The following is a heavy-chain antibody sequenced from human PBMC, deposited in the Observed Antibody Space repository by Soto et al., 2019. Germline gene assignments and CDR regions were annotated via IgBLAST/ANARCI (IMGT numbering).Heavy chain of an antibody. CDR3: ARPRGYCSGGSCYSDAFDI. V-gene: IGHV3-30*04. J-gene: IGHJ3*02. CDR2: ISYDGSNK. Sequence: GGSLRLSCAASGFTFSSYAMHWVRQAPGKGLEWVAVISYDGSNKYYADSVKGRFTISRDNSKNTLYLQMNSLRAEDTAVYYWARPRGYCSGGSCYSDAFDIWGQGTMVTVSS. CDR1: GFTFSSYA. D-gene: IGHD2-15*01.